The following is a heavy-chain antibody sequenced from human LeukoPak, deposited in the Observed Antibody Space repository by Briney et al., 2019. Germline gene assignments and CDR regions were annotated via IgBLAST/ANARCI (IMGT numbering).Heavy chain of an antibody. CDR3: ARFTITMVRGVDRAFDY. CDR2: IYFSGNT. J-gene: IGHJ4*02. CDR1: GGSIGRSSYY. D-gene: IGHD3-10*01. Sequence: SGTLPLTCTVSGGSIGRSSYYWGWIRQPPGRGLEWIGNIYFSGNTDYNPSLKSRLTISIDTSKNQFSLKLSSVTAADTAVYYCARFTITMVRGVDRAFDYWGQGTLVTVSS. V-gene: IGHV4-39*01.